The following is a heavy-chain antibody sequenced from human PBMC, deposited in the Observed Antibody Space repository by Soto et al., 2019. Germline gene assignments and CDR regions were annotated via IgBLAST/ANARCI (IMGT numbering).Heavy chain of an antibody. CDR3: ASFSRNWNYVSPAYFDY. CDR2: IYHSGST. CDR1: GGSISSGGYS. J-gene: IGHJ4*02. D-gene: IGHD1-7*01. Sequence: PSETLSLTCAVSGGSISSGGYSWSWIRQPPGKGLEWIGYIYHSGSTYYNPSLKSRVTISVDRSKNQFSLKLSSLRSEDTAVYYCASFSRNWNYVSPAYFDYWGQGTLVTVSS. V-gene: IGHV4-30-2*02.